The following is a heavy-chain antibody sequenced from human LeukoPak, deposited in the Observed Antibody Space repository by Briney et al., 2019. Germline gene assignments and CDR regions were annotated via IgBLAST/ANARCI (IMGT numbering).Heavy chain of an antibody. D-gene: IGHD3-10*01. CDR1: GFTFSHFA. Sequence: GRPLRLSCAASGFTFSHFAMSWVRQAPGKGLEWVSGLPGGGTRTYYRDSVEGRFTISRDNSRSTLFLRMNNLRVDDTAVHYCVKESGYYYGAGRSYWGQGTLVTVSS. J-gene: IGHJ4*02. CDR3: VKESGYYYGAGRSY. V-gene: IGHV3-23*02. CDR2: LPGGGTRT.